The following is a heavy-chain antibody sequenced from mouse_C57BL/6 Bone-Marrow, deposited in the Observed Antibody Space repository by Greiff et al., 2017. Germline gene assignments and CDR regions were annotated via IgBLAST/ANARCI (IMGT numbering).Heavy chain of an antibody. CDR3: VRHRGYYGFFDY. CDR2: IRSKSNNYAT. Sequence: EVKVEESGGGLVQPKGSLKLSCAASGFSFNTYAMNWVRQAPGKGLEWVARIRSKSNNYATYYADSVKDRFTISRDDSESMLYLQMNNLKTEDTAMYYCVRHRGYYGFFDYGGQGTTLTVSS. D-gene: IGHD1-1*01. CDR1: GFSFNTYA. V-gene: IGHV10-1*01. J-gene: IGHJ2*01.